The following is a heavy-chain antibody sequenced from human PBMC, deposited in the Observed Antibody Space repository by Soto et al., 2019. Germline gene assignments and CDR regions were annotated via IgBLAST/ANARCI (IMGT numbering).Heavy chain of an antibody. CDR3: AKAFEDDSSGYYLVDY. J-gene: IGHJ4*02. CDR1: GFTFSSYS. D-gene: IGHD3-22*01. Sequence: HLGGSLRLSFAASGFTFSSYSMSWVRQAPGKGLEWVSAISGSGGSTYYADSVKGRFTISRDNSKNTLYLQMNSLRAEDTAVYYCAKAFEDDSSGYYLVDYWGQGTLVTVSS. V-gene: IGHV3-23*01. CDR2: ISGSGGST.